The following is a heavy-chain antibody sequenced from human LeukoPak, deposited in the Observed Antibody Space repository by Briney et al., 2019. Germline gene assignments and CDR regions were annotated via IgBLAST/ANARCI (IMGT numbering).Heavy chain of an antibody. D-gene: IGHD3-22*01. J-gene: IGHJ4*02. CDR3: ANSRYDSSGYYGIIGY. CDR1: GFNFRTYS. V-gene: IGHV3-21*01. Sequence: GGSLRLSCAASGFNFRTYSLNWVRQAPGRALEWVSSISSSGDCKYYADSMKGRFTISRDNAKNSLYLQMNSLRAEDTAVYYCANSRYDSSGYYGIIGYWGQGTLVTVSS. CDR2: ISSSGDCK.